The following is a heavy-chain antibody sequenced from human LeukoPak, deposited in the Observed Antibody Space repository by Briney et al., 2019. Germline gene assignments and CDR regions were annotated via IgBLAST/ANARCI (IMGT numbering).Heavy chain of an antibody. V-gene: IGHV4-59*01. D-gene: IGHD3-10*01. CDR1: GGSISSYY. CDR2: IYYSGST. CDR3: ARAMVLDAFDI. J-gene: IGHJ3*02. Sequence: SETLSLTCTASGGSISSYYWSWIRQPPGKGLEWIGYIYYSGSTNYNPSLKSRITISVDTSKNQFSLKLSSVTAADTAVYYCARAMVLDAFDIWGQGTMVTVSS.